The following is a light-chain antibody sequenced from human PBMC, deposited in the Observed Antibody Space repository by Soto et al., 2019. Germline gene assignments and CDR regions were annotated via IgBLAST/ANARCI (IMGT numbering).Light chain of an antibody. CDR1: QSVATN. J-gene: IGKJ5*01. CDR3: QQYKSWPPIT. CDR2: GAS. Sequence: EIVMTQSPATLSVYPGERATLSCRASQSVATNLAWYQQKPGQAPRLLIYGASTRATGIPARFSGSGSGTEFTLTISSLQSEDFAVYYCQQYKSWPPITFGQGTRLEIK. V-gene: IGKV3-15*01.